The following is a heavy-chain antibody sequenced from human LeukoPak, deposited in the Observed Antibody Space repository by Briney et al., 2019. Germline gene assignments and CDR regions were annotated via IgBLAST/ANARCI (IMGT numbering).Heavy chain of an antibody. CDR3: AREDPRTKVPEGMDV. CDR1: GGSISLYY. J-gene: IGHJ6*02. V-gene: IGHV4-59*01. CDR2: IYYSGTT. D-gene: IGHD4/OR15-4a*01. Sequence: SETLSLTCTVSGGSISLYYWSWIRQPPGKGLEWIGYIYYSGTTNYNPSLKSRVTISVDTSKNQFSLKLNSVTAADTAVYYCAREDPRTKVPEGMDVWGQGTTVTVSS.